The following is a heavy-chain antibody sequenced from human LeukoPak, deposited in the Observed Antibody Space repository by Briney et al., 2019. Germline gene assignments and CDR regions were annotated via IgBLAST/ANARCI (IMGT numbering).Heavy chain of an antibody. V-gene: IGHV4-39*07. CDR1: GDSISRGLYY. J-gene: IGHJ4*02. Sequence: SETLSLTCSVSGDSISRGLYYWTWIRQSPAKGLEWIGSIFHGGNTYYSPSLESRVPISVDKSKHQFYLRLSSVTAADTALYYCSRRAGSTSWFYFDYWGQGALVTVSS. D-gene: IGHD3-10*01. CDR3: SRRAGSTSWFYFDY. CDR2: IFHGGNT.